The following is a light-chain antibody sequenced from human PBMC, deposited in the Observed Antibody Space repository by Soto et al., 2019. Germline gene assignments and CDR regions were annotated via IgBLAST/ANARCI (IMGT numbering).Light chain of an antibody. CDR3: QQRDIWPWT. J-gene: IGKJ1*01. CDR2: DAS. CDR1: QSVNRY. Sequence: EIVLTQSPATLSLYPGERATLSCWASQSVNRYLVWYQQKPGQAPRLLMYDASKRATGIPARFSGSGSGTDFTLTISSLEPEDFAVYYCQQRDIWPWTVGQGTKVDSK. V-gene: IGKV3-11*01.